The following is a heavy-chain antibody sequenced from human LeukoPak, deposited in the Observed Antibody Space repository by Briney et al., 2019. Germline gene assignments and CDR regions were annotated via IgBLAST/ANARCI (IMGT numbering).Heavy chain of an antibody. V-gene: IGHV3-30*02. CDR3: AKVASIAAAGELGS. CDR2: IRYDGSSK. CDR1: GFTFSSYG. D-gene: IGHD6-13*01. Sequence: GGSLRLSCAASGFTFSSYGMHRVRQAPGKGLEWVAFIRYDGSSKYYGDSVKGRFTISRDISKNTLHLQMNSLRAEDTAVYYCAKVASIAAAGELGSWGQGTLVTVSS. J-gene: IGHJ5*02.